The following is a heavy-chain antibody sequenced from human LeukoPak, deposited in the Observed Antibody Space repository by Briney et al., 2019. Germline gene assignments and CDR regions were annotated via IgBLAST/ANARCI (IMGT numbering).Heavy chain of an antibody. CDR1: GGSFSGYY. Sequence: SETLSLTCAVYGGSFSGYYWSWIRQPPGKGLEWVGEINHSGSTNYNPSLKSRVTISVDTSKNQFSLKLSSVTAADTAVYYCARVEFVVLMVYAIRYNWFDPWGQGTLVTVSS. J-gene: IGHJ5*02. V-gene: IGHV4-34*01. CDR3: ARVEFVVLMVYAIRYNWFDP. CDR2: INHSGST. D-gene: IGHD2-8*01.